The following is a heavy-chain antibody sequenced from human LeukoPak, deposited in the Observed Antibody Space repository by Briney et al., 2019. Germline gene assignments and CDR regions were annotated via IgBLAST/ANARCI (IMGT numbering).Heavy chain of an antibody. V-gene: IGHV3-48*03. D-gene: IGHD3-22*01. CDR1: GFTFSSYA. J-gene: IGHJ4*02. Sequence: GGSLRLSCAASGFTFSSYAMSWVRQAPGKGLEWVSYISSSGSTIYYADSVKGRFTISRDNAKNSLYLQMNSLRAEDTAVYYCARTDSSGYYYGYFDYWGQGTLVTVSS. CDR3: ARTDSSGYYYGYFDY. CDR2: ISSSGSTI.